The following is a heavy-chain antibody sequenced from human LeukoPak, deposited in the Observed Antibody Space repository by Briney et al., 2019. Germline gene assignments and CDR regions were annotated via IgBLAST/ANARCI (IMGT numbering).Heavy chain of an antibody. J-gene: IGHJ6*03. CDR3: ASRETFYFYYMDV. V-gene: IGHV4-34*01. D-gene: IGHD1-26*01. Sequence: SETLSLTCTVSGGSLNLYSWTWIRQPPGKGLEWIAEIGHGGSINYNPFLKSRVTMSLDTSNNQFSLSLSSVSAADTAVYFCASRETFYFYYMDVWGNGTTVIVSS. CDR2: IGHGGSI. CDR1: GGSLNLYS.